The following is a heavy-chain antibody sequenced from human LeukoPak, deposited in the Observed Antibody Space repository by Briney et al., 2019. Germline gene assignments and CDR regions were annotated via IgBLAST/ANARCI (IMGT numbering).Heavy chain of an antibody. J-gene: IGHJ5*02. D-gene: IGHD6-19*01. CDR1: GFTFRNYG. CDR2: ISGSGDIA. Sequence: GGSLRLSCAASGFTFRNYGMSWVRQAPGKGLQWVSLISGSGDIAYYADSVKGRFTISRDNSKNTLYLQMNSLRAEDTAVYYWAKDGYSSAWNFDPWGQGTLVTVSS. CDR3: AKDGYSSAWNFDP. V-gene: IGHV3-23*01.